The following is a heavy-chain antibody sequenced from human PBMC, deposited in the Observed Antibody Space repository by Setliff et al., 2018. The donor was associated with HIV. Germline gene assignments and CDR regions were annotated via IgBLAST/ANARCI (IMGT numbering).Heavy chain of an antibody. V-gene: IGHV3-15*01. CDR1: GFNFKNAW. J-gene: IGHJ6*02. CDR3: TTERLLWFGELHWRYHGMDV. CDR2: IKSKTDGGTT. D-gene: IGHD3-10*01. Sequence: PGGSLRLSCAGSGFNFKNAWMSWVRQAPGKGLEWVGRIKSKTDGGTTDYAAPVKGRFTISRDDSKNTLYLQMNSLKTEDTAVYYCTTERLLWFGELHWRYHGMDVWGQGTTVTVSS.